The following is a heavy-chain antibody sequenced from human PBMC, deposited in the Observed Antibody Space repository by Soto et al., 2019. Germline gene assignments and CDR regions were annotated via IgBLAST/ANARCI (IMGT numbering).Heavy chain of an antibody. V-gene: IGHV4-30-2*01. CDR2: IHHSGST. J-gene: IGHJ1*01. CDR3: AVYGSGSYKWH. D-gene: IGHD3-10*01. Sequence: KPSEPLSPPCPFPGGSSGSGVYSWSWIRQPPGKGLEWIGYIHHSGSTYSNPSLKSRVTISVDRSKNQFSLKLSSVTAADTAVYYCAVYGSGSYKWHWGQGTLVTVSS. CDR1: GGSSGSGVYS.